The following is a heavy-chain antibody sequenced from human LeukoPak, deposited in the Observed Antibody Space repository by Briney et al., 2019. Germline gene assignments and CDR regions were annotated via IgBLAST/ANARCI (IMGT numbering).Heavy chain of an antibody. D-gene: IGHD2-8*01. J-gene: IGHJ4*02. CDR3: VKRPSEYRSNGGCYFDS. Sequence: GGSLRLSCAASGFTFSSYAMSWVRQAPGKGLEWVSSVNDFGGDAYYADSVRGRFTISRDNSKNTLFLQMNSLRAEDTATYFCVKRPSEYRSNGGCYFDSWGQGTLVTVSS. CDR1: GFTFSSYA. CDR2: VNDFGGDA. V-gene: IGHV3-23*01.